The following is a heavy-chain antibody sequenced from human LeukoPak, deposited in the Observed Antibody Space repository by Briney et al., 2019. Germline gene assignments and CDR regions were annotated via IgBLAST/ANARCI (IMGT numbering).Heavy chain of an antibody. D-gene: IGHD2-8*01. CDR3: AKDGQSFNSMYDYFDS. CDR1: GFTFSSYA. Sequence: GGSLRLTCAASGFTFSSYAMSWVRQVPGKGLEWVSAISGSGGYTYFADSVKGRSTISRDNSKNTLFLQMNSLRVEDTAVYYCAKDGQSFNSMYDYFDSWGQGTLVTVSS. CDR2: ISGSGGYT. J-gene: IGHJ4*02. V-gene: IGHV3-23*01.